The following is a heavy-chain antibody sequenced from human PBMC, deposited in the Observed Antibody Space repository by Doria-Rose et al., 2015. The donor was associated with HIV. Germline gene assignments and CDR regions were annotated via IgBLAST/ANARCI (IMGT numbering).Heavy chain of an antibody. V-gene: IGHV2-26*01. CDR1: GVSLSSPGMG. CDR3: ARIKSSRWYHKYYFDF. Sequence: ESGPVLVKPTETLTLTCTVSGVSLSSPGMGVSWIRQTPGQAVAWLAYIFSDDERSYKTSLKSRLTISRGASKSQVVLTMTDMDPVDTATYYCARIKSSRWYHKYYFDFWGQGTLVIASA. CDR2: IFSDDER. D-gene: IGHD6-13*01. J-gene: IGHJ4*02.